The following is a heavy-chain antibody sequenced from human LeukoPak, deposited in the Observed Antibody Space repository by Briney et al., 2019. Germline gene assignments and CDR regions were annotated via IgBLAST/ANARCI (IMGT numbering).Heavy chain of an antibody. V-gene: IGHV3-23*01. CDR3: AKDGKFGGGSPGDAFNV. CDR1: GFTFSTYA. CDR2: ISGGGGTT. Sequence: GGSLRFSCAASGFTFSTYAMSWVRQAPGKGLQWVSVISGGGGTTYYADSVRGRFTISRDNSKNTLYLQMNSLRAEDTAVYYCAKDGKFGGGSPGDAFNVWGQGTMVTVSS. J-gene: IGHJ3*01. D-gene: IGHD3-16*01.